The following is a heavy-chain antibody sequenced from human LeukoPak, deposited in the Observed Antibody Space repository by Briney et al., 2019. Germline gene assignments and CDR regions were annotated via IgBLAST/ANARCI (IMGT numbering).Heavy chain of an antibody. CDR3: ARGQPLLWFGELLEGYYFDY. Sequence: GGSLRLSCAASGFTFSSYAMHWVRQAPGKGLEWVAVISYDGSNKYYADSVKGRFTISRDNSKNTLYLQMNSLRAEDTAVYYCARGQPLLWFGELLEGYYFDYWGQGTLVTVSS. D-gene: IGHD3-10*01. J-gene: IGHJ4*02. CDR2: ISYDGSNK. V-gene: IGHV3-30-3*01. CDR1: GFTFSSYA.